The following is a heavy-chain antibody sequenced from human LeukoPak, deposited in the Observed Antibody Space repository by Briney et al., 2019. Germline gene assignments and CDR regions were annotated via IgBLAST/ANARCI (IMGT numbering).Heavy chain of an antibody. CDR1: GYTFTGYY. Sequence: ASVKVSCKASGYTFTGYYMHWVRQAPGQGLEWMGWINPNSGGTNYAQKFQGRVTMTRDTSISTAYMELRSLRSDDTAVYYCARHFWSGYSPPHAFDIWGQGTMVTVSS. CDR3: ARHFWSGYSPPHAFDI. CDR2: INPNSGGT. V-gene: IGHV1-2*02. D-gene: IGHD3-3*01. J-gene: IGHJ3*02.